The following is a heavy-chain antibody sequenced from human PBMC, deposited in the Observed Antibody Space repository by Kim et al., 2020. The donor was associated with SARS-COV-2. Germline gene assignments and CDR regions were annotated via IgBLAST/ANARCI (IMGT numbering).Heavy chain of an antibody. Sequence: GGSLRLSCAASGFTFSSYAMSWVRQAPGKGLEWVSAISGSGGSTYYADSVKGRFTISRDNSKNTLYLQMNSLRAEDTAVYYCAKAPYYYDSSGYYYSLDYFDYWGQGTLVTVSS. CDR2: ISGSGGST. V-gene: IGHV3-23*01. D-gene: IGHD3-22*01. J-gene: IGHJ4*02. CDR1: GFTFSSYA. CDR3: AKAPYYYDSSGYYYSLDYFDY.